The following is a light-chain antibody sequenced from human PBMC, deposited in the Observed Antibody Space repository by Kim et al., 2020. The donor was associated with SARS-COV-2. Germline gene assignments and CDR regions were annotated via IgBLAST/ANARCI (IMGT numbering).Light chain of an antibody. CDR2: DAS. V-gene: IGKV3-11*01. CDR1: QSVSSY. Sequence: LSPEERAALSCRASQSVSSYLAWYQQKPGQAPRLLIYDASNRATGITARFSGSGSGTDFTLTISSLEPEDFAVYYCQQRSNWPLTFGGGTKVDIK. CDR3: QQRSNWPLT. J-gene: IGKJ4*01.